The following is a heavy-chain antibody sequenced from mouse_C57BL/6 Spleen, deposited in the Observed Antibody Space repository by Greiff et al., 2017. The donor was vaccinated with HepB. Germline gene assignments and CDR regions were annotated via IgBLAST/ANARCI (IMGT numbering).Heavy chain of an antibody. Sequence: EVQLQQSGPVLVKPGASVKMSCKASGYTFTDYYMNWVKQSHGKSLEWIGVINPYNGGTSYNQKFKGKATLTVDKSSSTAYMELNSLTSEDSAVYYCARSRNLSWYFDVWGTGTTVTVSS. CDR3: ARSRNLSWYFDV. J-gene: IGHJ1*03. V-gene: IGHV1-19*01. CDR2: INPYNGGT. D-gene: IGHD1-1*01. CDR1: GYTFTDYY.